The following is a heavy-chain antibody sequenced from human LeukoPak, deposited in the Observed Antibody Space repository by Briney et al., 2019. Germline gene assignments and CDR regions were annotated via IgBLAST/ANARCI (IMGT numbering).Heavy chain of an antibody. Sequence: SETLSLTCTVSGASISSNSWSWIRQPPGKGLEWIGYIYYGGNTNYNPSLQSRVTISVDTSTNQFSLQLKSVTAADTALYYCARDFQGITTFGVAPPGGFDPWGQGTLVIVSS. CDR2: IYYGGNT. D-gene: IGHD3-3*01. CDR3: ARDFQGITTFGVAPPGGFDP. CDR1: GASISSNS. J-gene: IGHJ5*02. V-gene: IGHV4-59*01.